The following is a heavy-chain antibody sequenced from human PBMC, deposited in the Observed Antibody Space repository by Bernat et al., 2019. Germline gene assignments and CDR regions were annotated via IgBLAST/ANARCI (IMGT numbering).Heavy chain of an antibody. CDR2: ISGNAART. J-gene: IGHJ4*02. V-gene: IGHV3-23*01. CDR1: GFSFGTYA. D-gene: IGHD2-15*01. Sequence: EVYLLESGGGLVQPGGSLRLSCAASGFSFGTYAMNWIRQAPGKGLVWVSSISGNAARTSYADSVMGRFTISSDNSRNTVDLQMNSLRDDDTAVYFCAKRGYCDGGSCYGNFDYWGQGVLVTVST. CDR3: AKRGYCDGGSCYGNFDY.